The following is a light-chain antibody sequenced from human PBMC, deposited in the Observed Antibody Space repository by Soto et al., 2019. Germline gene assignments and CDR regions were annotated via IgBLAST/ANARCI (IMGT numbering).Light chain of an antibody. CDR1: QSISSW. J-gene: IGKJ1*01. V-gene: IGKV1-5*01. Sequence: DIQMTQSPSTLSASVGDRVTITCRASQSISSWLAWYQQKPGKAPKLLIYDASSLDSGVPSRFSGSGSGTEFTLTISSLQPDDFATYYCRQYNSYSTWTLGQGTKLDIK. CDR2: DAS. CDR3: RQYNSYSTWT.